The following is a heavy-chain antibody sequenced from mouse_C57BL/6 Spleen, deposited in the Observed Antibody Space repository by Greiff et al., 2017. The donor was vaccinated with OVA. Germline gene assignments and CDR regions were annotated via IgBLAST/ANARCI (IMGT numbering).Heavy chain of an antibody. CDR2: ISSGSSTV. CDR1: GFTFSDYG. CDR3: ARSDYDGGYAMDY. Sequence: EVQVVESGGGLVKPGGSLKLSCAASGFTFSDYGMHWVRQAPEKGLEWVAYISSGSSTVYYADTVKGRFTISGDNAKNTLFLQMTSLRSEDTAMYYCARSDYDGGYAMDYWGQGTSVTVSS. J-gene: IGHJ4*01. V-gene: IGHV5-17*01. D-gene: IGHD2-4*01.